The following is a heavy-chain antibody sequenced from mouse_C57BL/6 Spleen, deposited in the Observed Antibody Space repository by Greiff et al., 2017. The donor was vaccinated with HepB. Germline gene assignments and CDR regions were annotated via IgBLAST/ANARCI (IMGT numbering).Heavy chain of an antibody. Sequence: EVQGVESGGDLVKPGGSLKLSCAASGFTFSSYGMSWVRQTPDKRLEWVATISSGGSYTYYPDSVKGRFTISRDNAKNTLYLQMSSLKSEDTAMYYCARHGGLITTVVNWYFDVWGTGTTVTVSS. CDR2: ISSGGSYT. V-gene: IGHV5-6*01. CDR3: ARHGGLITTVVNWYFDV. D-gene: IGHD1-1*01. J-gene: IGHJ1*03. CDR1: GFTFSSYG.